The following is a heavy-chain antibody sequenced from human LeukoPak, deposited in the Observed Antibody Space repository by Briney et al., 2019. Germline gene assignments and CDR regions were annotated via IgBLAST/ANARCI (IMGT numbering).Heavy chain of an antibody. D-gene: IGHD3-22*01. J-gene: IGHJ4*02. V-gene: IGHV4-4*07. CDR2: IYTSGGT. CDR3: ARGVFYYDTSGRGYYFNY. CDR1: GGSIGSYY. Sequence: SETLSLTCTVSGGSIGSYYWSWIRQPAGKGLEWIGRIYTSGGTVYNPSLKSRVTMSVDTSKNQFSLKLSSVTAADTAVYYCARGVFYYDTSGRGYYFNYWGQGTLVTVSS.